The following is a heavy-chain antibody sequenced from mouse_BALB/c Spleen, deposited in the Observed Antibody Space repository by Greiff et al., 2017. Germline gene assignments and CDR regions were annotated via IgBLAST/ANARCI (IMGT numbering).Heavy chain of an antibody. D-gene: IGHD2-1*01. J-gene: IGHJ4*01. Sequence: EVQLVESGAELVKPGASVKLSCTASGFNIKDTYMHWVKQRPEQGLEWIGRIDPANGNTKYDPKFQGKATITADTSSNTAYLQLSSLTSEDTAVYYCARNYLYYYAMDYWGQGTSVTVSS. CDR2: IDPANGNT. V-gene: IGHV14-3*02. CDR1: GFNIKDTY. CDR3: ARNYLYYYAMDY.